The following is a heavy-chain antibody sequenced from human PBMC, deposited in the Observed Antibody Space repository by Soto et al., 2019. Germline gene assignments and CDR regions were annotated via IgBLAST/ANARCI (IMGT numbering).Heavy chain of an antibody. Sequence: GGSLRLSCAASGFTFSSYAMHWVRQAPGKGLEWVAVISYDGSNKYYADSVKGRFTISRDNSKNTLYLQMNSLRAEDTAVYYCARASGRVVVTAIKPFDYWGQGTLVTVSS. CDR3: ARASGRVVVTAIKPFDY. CDR1: GFTFSSYA. V-gene: IGHV3-30-3*01. CDR2: ISYDGSNK. D-gene: IGHD2-21*02. J-gene: IGHJ4*02.